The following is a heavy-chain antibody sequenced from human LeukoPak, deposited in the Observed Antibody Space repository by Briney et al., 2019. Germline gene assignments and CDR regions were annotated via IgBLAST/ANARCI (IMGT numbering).Heavy chain of an antibody. D-gene: IGHD5-18*01. Sequence: GGSLRLSCAASGFTFDDYAMHWVRQAPGKGLEWVSGISWNSGSIGYADSVKGRFTISRDNAKNSLYLQMNSLRAEDTALYYCAKGGSGYSYGSSDYWGQGTLVTVSS. CDR2: ISWNSGSI. CDR1: GFTFDDYA. V-gene: IGHV3-9*01. J-gene: IGHJ4*02. CDR3: AKGGSGYSYGSSDY.